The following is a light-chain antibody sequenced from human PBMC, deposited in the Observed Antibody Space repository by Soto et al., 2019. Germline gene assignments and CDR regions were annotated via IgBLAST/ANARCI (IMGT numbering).Light chain of an antibody. J-gene: IGLJ1*01. CDR2: DVT. CDR1: SGYIGSYNY. V-gene: IGLV2-14*03. CDR3: TSYTSSYTYV. Sequence: QSVLTQPASVSGSPGQSITISCTGTSGYIGSYNYVSWYQQHPGKAPKLMIYDVTNRPSGVSNRFSGSKSGNTASLTISGLQAEDEADYYCTSYTSSYTYVFGTGTKVTVL.